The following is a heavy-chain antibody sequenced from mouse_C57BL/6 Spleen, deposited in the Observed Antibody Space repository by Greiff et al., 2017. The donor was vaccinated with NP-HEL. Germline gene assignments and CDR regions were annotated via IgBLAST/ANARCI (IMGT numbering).Heavy chain of an antibody. CDR2: IHPNSGST. CDR3: ARDVSYYGRRECC. D-gene: IGHD1-1*01. V-gene: IGHV1-64*01. J-gene: IGHJ2*01. Sequence: QVQLQQPGAELVKPGASVKLSCKASGYTFTSYWMHWVKQSPGQGLEWIGLIHPNSGSTNYNEKFTSKATLTVDKATSTAYMQLSSLASEDSAVYDCARDVSYYGRRECCWGQGTTLTVS. CDR1: GYTFTSYW.